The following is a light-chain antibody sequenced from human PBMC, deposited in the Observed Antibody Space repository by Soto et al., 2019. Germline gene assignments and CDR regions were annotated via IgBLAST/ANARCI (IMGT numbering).Light chain of an antibody. CDR2: EVS. J-gene: IGLJ1*01. CDR1: SSDVGGYNY. V-gene: IGLV2-8*01. CDR3: SSYAGRNNFV. Sequence: QSIVRQSRTASGSLWQVAVTFNTKTSSDVGGYNYVSWYQQHPGKAPKLMIYEVSKRPSGVPDRFSGSKSGNTASLTVSGLLAEDEADYYCSSYAGRNNFVFGTGTKVTVL.